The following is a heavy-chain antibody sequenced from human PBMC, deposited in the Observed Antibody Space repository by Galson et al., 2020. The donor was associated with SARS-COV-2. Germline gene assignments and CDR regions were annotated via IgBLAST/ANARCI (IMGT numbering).Heavy chain of an antibody. Sequence: GGSLRLSCAASGFTFSSYAMSWVRQAPGKGLEWVSAISGSGGSTYYADSVKGRFTISRDNSKNTLYLQMNSLRAEDTAVYYCAKDGDGSGSYSDYFDYWGQGTLVTVSS. V-gene: IGHV3-23*01. CDR2: ISGSGGST. CDR1: GFTFSSYA. J-gene: IGHJ4*02. CDR3: AKDGDGSGSYSDYFDY. D-gene: IGHD3-10*01.